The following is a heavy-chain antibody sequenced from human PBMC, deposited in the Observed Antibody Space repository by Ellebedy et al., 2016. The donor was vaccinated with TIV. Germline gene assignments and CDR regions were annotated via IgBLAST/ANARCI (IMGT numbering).Heavy chain of an antibody. D-gene: IGHD3-10*01. Sequence: GESLKISCAASGFTFSSYAMHWVRQAPGKGLEWVAVILNDGSNTFYADSVKGRFTISRDNAKNTLFLQMDSLRAEDTGVYYCISASYGSGSSLEYWGQGTLVTVSP. CDR2: ILNDGSNT. CDR3: ISASYGSGSSLEY. J-gene: IGHJ4*02. CDR1: GFTFSSYA. V-gene: IGHV3-30*14.